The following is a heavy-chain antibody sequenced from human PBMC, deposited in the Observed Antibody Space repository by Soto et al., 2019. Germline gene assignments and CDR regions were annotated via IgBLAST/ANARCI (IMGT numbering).Heavy chain of an antibody. Sequence: SETLSLTCTVSGGSISSSSYYWAWIRQPPGKGLEWIGSIYYSGSTYYTPSLKSRVTISVDTSKNQFSLKLSSVTAADTAVYYCASPKIAFYNWFDPWGQGTLVTVS. V-gene: IGHV4-39*01. D-gene: IGHD3-3*02. J-gene: IGHJ5*02. CDR2: IYYSGST. CDR3: ASPKIAFYNWFDP. CDR1: GGSISSSSYY.